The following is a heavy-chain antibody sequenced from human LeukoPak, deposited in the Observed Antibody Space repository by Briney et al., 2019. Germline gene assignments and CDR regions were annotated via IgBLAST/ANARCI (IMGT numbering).Heavy chain of an antibody. D-gene: IGHD3-22*01. J-gene: IGHJ3*02. V-gene: IGHV1-2*06. CDR1: GYTFTGYY. CDR2: INPNSGGT. CDR3: ASYYYDSSGYFLGDAFDI. Sequence: ASVKVSCKASGYTFTGYYMHWVRQAPGQGLERMGRINPNSGGTNYAQKFQGRVTMTRDTSISTASMELSRLRSDDTAVYYCASYYYDSSGYFLGDAFDIWGQGTMVTVSS.